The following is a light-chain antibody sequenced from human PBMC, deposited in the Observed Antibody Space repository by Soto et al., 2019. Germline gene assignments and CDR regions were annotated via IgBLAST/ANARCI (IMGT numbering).Light chain of an antibody. V-gene: IGKV3-15*01. CDR1: RGVGGT. Sequence: EIMMTQSPATLSVSPGERATLSCWAGRGVGGTLPWTQQGPGQAPGLLIYGASTRAAGIPARFSGSGSGTDFTLTISGLQSEDSAVYYCQQYNDWPPELTFGGGTEVEIK. CDR3: QQYNDWPPELT. J-gene: IGKJ4*01. CDR2: GAS.